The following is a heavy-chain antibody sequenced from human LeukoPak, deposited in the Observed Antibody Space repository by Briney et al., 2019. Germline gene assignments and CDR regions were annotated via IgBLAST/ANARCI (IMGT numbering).Heavy chain of an antibody. V-gene: IGHV4-39*01. CDR2: IYYSGST. D-gene: IGHD3-22*01. CDR1: GGSISSSSYY. J-gene: IGHJ5*02. CDR3: ARAGYYEGWFDP. Sequence: SETLSLTCTVSGGSISSSSYYWGWIRQPPGKGLEWIGSIYYSGSTYYNSSLKSRVTTSVDTSKNQFSLKLSSVTAADTAVYYCARAGYYEGWFDPWGQGTLVTVSS.